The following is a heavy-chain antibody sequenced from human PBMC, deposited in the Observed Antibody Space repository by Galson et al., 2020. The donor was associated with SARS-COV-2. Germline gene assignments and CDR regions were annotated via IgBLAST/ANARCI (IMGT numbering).Heavy chain of an antibody. Sequence: SESLSLTCAVYGVSFSGYYWSWIRQPPGKGLEWIGEINSSGSTNYNPSLKSGVPISVDTSKNHFSLKLSSVTAADTAVYYCAREENFFLEVTATRMCYFDYWGRGTLATVSS. J-gene: IGHJ4*02. D-gene: IGHD2-21*02. CDR1: GVSFSGYY. CDR3: AREENFFLEVTATRMCYFDY. CDR2: INSSGST. V-gene: IGHV4-34*01.